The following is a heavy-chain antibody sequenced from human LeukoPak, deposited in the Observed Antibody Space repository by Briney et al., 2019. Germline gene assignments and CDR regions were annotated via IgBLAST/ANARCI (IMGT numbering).Heavy chain of an antibody. CDR1: GYSISSGYY. CDR2: IYHSGST. V-gene: IGHV4-38-2*02. Sequence: PSETLSLTCTVSGYSISSGYYWGWIRQPPGKGLEWIGSIYHSGSTYYNPSLKSRVTISVDTSKNQFSLKLSSVTAADTAVYYCARDLDSSGYYYVEKDYWGQGTLVTVSS. J-gene: IGHJ4*02. D-gene: IGHD3-22*01. CDR3: ARDLDSSGYYYVEKDY.